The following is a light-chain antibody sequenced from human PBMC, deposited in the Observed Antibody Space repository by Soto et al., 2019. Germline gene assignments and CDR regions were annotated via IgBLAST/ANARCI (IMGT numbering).Light chain of an antibody. CDR2: DAS. CDR1: QSVSES. J-gene: IGKJ1*01. Sequence: EIVLTQSPATLSLSPGERATLSCRASQSVSESLAWYQQKPGQAPRLLIYDASKRATGIPARFSGSGFGTDFTLTISSLEPEDFAVYYCQQYGSSPTTFGQGTKVDI. V-gene: IGKV3-11*01. CDR3: QQYGSSPTT.